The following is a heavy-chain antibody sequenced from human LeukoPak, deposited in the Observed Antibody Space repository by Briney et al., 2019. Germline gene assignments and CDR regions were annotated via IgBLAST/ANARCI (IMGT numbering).Heavy chain of an antibody. J-gene: IGHJ5*02. Sequence: GGSLRLSCAASGFTFSSYAMDWVRQAPGKGLEYVSAISSNGGSTYYANSVKGRFTISRDNSKNTLYLQMGSLRAEDMAVYYCAREMGITIFGVVSPIFDPWGQGTLVSVSS. CDR2: ISSNGGST. D-gene: IGHD3-3*01. CDR1: GFTFSSYA. V-gene: IGHV3-64*01. CDR3: AREMGITIFGVVSPIFDP.